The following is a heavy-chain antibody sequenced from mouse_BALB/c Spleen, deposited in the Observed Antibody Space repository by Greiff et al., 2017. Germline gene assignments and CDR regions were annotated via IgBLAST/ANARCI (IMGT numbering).Heavy chain of an antibody. Sequence: VQLQQSGTVLARPGASVKMSCKASGYTFTSYWMHWVKQRPGQGLEWIGAIYPGNSDTSYNQKFKGKAKLTAVTSTSTAYMELSSLTNEDSAVYYCTNYYGSSLHYWYFDVWGAGTTVTVSS. D-gene: IGHD1-1*01. CDR2: IYPGNSDT. J-gene: IGHJ1*01. V-gene: IGHV1-5*01. CDR3: TNYYGSSLHYWYFDV. CDR1: GYTFTSYW.